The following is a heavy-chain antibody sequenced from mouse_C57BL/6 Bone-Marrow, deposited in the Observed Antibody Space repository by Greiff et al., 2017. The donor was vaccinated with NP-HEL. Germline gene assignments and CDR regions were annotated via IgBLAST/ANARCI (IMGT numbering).Heavy chain of an antibody. CDR3: TTFYGKSPPYWYFDV. V-gene: IGHV14-4*01. D-gene: IGHD2-1*01. CDR2: IDPENGDT. CDR1: GFNIKDDY. Sequence: VQLQQPGAELVRPGASVKLSCTASGFNIKDDYMHWVKQRPEQGLEWIGWIDPENGDTEYASKFQGKATMTADTSSNTAYLQLSSLTAEDTAVYDCTTFYGKSPPYWYFDVWGTGTTVTVSS. J-gene: IGHJ1*03.